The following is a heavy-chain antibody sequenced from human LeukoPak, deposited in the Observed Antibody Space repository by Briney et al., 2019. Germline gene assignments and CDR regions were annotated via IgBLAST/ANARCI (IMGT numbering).Heavy chain of an antibody. D-gene: IGHD3-22*01. J-gene: IGHJ4*02. V-gene: IGHV3-30*02. CDR2: IRYDGSNK. Sequence: GSLRLSCAASGFTFSSYGMHWVRQAPGKGLEWVAFIRYDGSNKYYADSVKGRFTISRDNSKNTLYLQMNSLRAEDTAVYYCARDLYRIVVVPHYFDYWGQGTLVTVSS. CDR3: ARDLYRIVVVPHYFDY. CDR1: GFTFSSYG.